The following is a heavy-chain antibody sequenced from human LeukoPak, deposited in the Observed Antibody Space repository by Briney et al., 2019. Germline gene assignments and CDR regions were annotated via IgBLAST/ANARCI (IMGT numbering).Heavy chain of an antibody. CDR2: IYPGGSDT. D-gene: IGHD6-13*01. J-gene: IGHJ1*01. Sequence: GESLKISCKGSGFSFSNNWIAWVRQMPGKGLEWMGIIYPGGSDTRYSSSFQGQVTISADKSISTAYLQWSSLKASDTAMYYCARHGGGNSWPFQHWGQGTLVTVSS. CDR3: ARHGGGNSWPFQH. V-gene: IGHV5-51*01. CDR1: GFSFSNNW.